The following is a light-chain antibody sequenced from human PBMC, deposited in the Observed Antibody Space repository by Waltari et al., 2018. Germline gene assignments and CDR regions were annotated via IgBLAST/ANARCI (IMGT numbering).Light chain of an antibody. CDR1: KLGDKY. CDR3: QAWDNSAAV. J-gene: IGLJ3*02. CDR2: QAN. V-gene: IGLV3-1*01. Sequence: SYELTQPPSLSVSPGQTATIACSGDKLGDKYTCWYQQKAGQSPALGIFQANKRPSGIPERFSGSNSGNAATLTISGIQAMDEADYFCQAWDNSAAVFGGGTRLTVL.